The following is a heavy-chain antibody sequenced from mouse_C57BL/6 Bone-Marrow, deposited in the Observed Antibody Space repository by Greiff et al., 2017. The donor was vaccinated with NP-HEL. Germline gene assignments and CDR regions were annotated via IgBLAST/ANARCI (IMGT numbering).Heavy chain of an antibody. J-gene: IGHJ2*01. CDR3: AKLGRTDY. D-gene: IGHD4-1*01. Sequence: EVQGVESGGGLVKPGGSLKLSCEASGFTFSDYGMHWVRQAPEKGLEWVAYISSGSSTIYYADTVKGRFTITRDNDKNTLFLQMTSLRSEDTAMYYCAKLGRTDYWGQGTTLTVSS. V-gene: IGHV5-17*01. CDR2: ISSGSSTI. CDR1: GFTFSDYG.